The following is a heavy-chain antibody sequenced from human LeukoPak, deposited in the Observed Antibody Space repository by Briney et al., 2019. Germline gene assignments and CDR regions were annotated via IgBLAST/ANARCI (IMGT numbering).Heavy chain of an antibody. V-gene: IGHV4-59*01. Sequence: PSETLSLTCTVSGGSISSFYWSWIRQPPGKGLEWIGYIYYSGSTNYNPSLQSRVSISLATSKNQFSLKLSSVTTADTAVYYCVRVNLNAFDVWGQGTLVTVSS. D-gene: IGHD1-7*01. CDR2: IYYSGST. J-gene: IGHJ3*01. CDR3: VRVNLNAFDV. CDR1: GGSISSFY.